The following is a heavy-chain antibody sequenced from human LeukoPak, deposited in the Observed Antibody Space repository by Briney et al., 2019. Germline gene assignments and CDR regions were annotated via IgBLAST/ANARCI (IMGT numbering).Heavy chain of an antibody. D-gene: IGHD3-22*01. CDR3: ARSLYYYDSSGYYFPSNFDY. J-gene: IGHJ4*02. CDR1: GGTFSSYA. Sequence: ASVKVSCKASGGTFSSYAISWVRQAPGQGLEWMGGIIPIFDTANYAQKFRGRGTVTADESTSTAYMELSSLRSDDTAVYSCARSLYYYDSSGYYFPSNFDYWGQGTLVTVSS. CDR2: IIPIFDTA. V-gene: IGHV1-69*13.